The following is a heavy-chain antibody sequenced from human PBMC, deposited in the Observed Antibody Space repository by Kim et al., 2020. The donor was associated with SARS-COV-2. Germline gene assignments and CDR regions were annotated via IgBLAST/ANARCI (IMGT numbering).Heavy chain of an antibody. J-gene: IGHJ4*02. CDR3: ARDRYYGSGELGN. D-gene: IGHD3-10*01. V-gene: IGHV3-21*01. Sequence: GGSLRLSCAASGFTFSSYSMNWVRQAPGKGLEWVSSISSSSSYIYYEDSVKGRFTISRDNAKNSLYLQMNSLRAEDTAVYYCARDRYYGSGELGNWGQGTLVTVSS. CDR2: ISSSSSYI. CDR1: GFTFSSYS.